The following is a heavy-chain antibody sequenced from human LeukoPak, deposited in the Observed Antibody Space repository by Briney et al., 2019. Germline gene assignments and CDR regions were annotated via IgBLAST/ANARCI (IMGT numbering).Heavy chain of an antibody. J-gene: IGHJ6*03. CDR1: GGSISSHY. V-gene: IGHV4-59*11. Sequence: SETLSLTCTVSGGSISSHYWSWIRQPPGKGLEWIGYIYYSGSTNYNPSLMSRVTIPVDTSKNQFSLKVSSVTAADTAVYYCAKDTKYRSSSPYYYYYYMDVWGKGTTVTVSS. CDR2: IYYSGST. D-gene: IGHD6-6*01. CDR3: AKDTKYRSSSPYYYYYYMDV.